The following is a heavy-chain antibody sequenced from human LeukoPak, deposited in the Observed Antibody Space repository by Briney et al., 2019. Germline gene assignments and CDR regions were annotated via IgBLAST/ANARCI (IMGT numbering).Heavy chain of an antibody. CDR2: IKQDGSEK. CDR3: AKSGTYYYDSSGYFHAFDI. CDR1: GFTFSNYW. Sequence: GGSLRLSCAASGFTFSNYWMSWVRQAPGKGLEWVANIKQDGSEKYVDSVKGRFTISRDNAKNSLYLQMNSLRAEDTAVYYCAKSGTYYYDSSGYFHAFDIWGQGTMVTVSS. J-gene: IGHJ3*02. D-gene: IGHD3-22*01. V-gene: IGHV3-7*01.